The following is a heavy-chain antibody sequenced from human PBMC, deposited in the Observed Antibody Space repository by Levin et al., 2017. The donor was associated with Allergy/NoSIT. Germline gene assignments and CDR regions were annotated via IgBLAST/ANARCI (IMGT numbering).Heavy chain of an antibody. J-gene: IGHJ3*02. CDR3: ARVRGQRVERFLAFDI. CDR2: IIPILGIA. CDR1: GGTFSSYA. V-gene: IGHV1-69*04. D-gene: IGHD1-1*01. Sequence: ASVKVSCKASGGTFSSYAISWVRQAPGQGLEWMGRIIPILGIANYAQKFQGRVTITADKSTSTAYMELSSLRSEDTAVYYCARVRGQRVERFLAFDIWGQGTMVTVSS.